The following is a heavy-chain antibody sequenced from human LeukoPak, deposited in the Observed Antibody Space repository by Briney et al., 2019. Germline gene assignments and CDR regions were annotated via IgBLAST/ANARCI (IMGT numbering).Heavy chain of an antibody. CDR3: ARALRGYSGTDY. CDR2: INSDGSST. CDR1: GFTFSSYW. V-gene: IGHV3-74*01. Sequence: PGGSLRLSCAASGFTFSSYWMHWVRQAPGKGLVWVSRINSDGSSTSYADSVKGRFTISRDNAKNTLYLQMNGLRAEDTAVYYCARALRGYSGTDYWGQGTLVTVSS. J-gene: IGHJ4*02. D-gene: IGHD5-12*01.